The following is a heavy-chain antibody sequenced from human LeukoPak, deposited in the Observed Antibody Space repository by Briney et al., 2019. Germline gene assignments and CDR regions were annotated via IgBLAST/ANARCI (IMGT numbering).Heavy chain of an antibody. Sequence: GESLRLSCAASGFTFSDYYMSWVRQAPGKGLEWVSYISLSGSTVYYADSVKGRFTISRDNAKNSLYLQMNSLRAEDTAVYYCARDFTHTAVVIYYYGLDVWGQGTTVTVSS. CDR3: ARDFTHTAVVIYYYGLDV. CDR1: GFTFSDYY. D-gene: IGHD5-18*01. CDR2: ISLSGSTV. V-gene: IGHV3-11*01. J-gene: IGHJ6*02.